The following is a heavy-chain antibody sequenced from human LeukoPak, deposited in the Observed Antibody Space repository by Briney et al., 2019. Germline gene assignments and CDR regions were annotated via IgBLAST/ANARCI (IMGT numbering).Heavy chain of an antibody. J-gene: IGHJ4*02. Sequence: SETLSLTCTVSGGSISSYYWSWIRQPPGKGLERIGYIYYSGSTNYNPSLKSRVTISVDTSKNQFSLMLSSVTASDTAVYYCAMAGRATQGYFDYWGQGSLVTVSS. CDR2: IYYSGST. D-gene: IGHD6-19*01. CDR1: GGSISSYY. V-gene: IGHV4-59*01. CDR3: AMAGRATQGYFDY.